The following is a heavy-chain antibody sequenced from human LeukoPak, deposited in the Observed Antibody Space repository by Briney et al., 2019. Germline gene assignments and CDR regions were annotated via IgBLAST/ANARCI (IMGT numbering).Heavy chain of an antibody. CDR1: GDSISGSNYH. V-gene: IGHV4-39*07. J-gene: IGHJ5*02. CDR2: VHHTGRA. CDR3: AREPDA. Sequence: SETLSLTCTVSGDSISGSNYHWGWIRQPPGKGLEWLGTVHHTGRAFYNPSLRGRTTVSVDTSKNQFSLKLTSVAAADTAVYYCAREPDAWGQGTLVTVSS.